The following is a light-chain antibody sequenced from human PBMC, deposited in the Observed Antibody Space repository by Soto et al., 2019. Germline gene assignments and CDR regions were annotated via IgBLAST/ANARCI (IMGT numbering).Light chain of an antibody. CDR3: HQCHRWRG. CDR2: GAS. J-gene: IGKJ2*03. CDR1: QSVSSN. V-gene: IGKV3-15*01. Sequence: EIVMTQSPATLSVSPGERATLSCRASQSVSSNLAWYQQKPGQAPRLLIYGASTRATGVPARFSGSGSGTEFTLTISSLQSEDFAIYYCHQCHRWRGFGQGTKVEI.